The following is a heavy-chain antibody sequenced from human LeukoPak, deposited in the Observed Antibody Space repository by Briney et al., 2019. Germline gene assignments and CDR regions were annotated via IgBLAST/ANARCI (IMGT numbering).Heavy chain of an antibody. J-gene: IGHJ6*02. Sequence: GGSLRLSCAASGFTFSDYTMNWVRQAPGKGLEWVSGISGSGGSTYYADSVKGRFTISRDNSKNTLYLQMNSLSAEDTAVYYCAKDLSPLYYYYGMDVWGQGTTVTVSS. V-gene: IGHV3-23*01. CDR1: GFTFSDYT. CDR3: AKDLSPLYYYYGMDV. CDR2: ISGSGGST.